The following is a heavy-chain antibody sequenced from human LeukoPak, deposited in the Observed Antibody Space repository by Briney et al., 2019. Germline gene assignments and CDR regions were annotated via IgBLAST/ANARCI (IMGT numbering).Heavy chain of an antibody. CDR2: IIPIFGTA. D-gene: IGHD1-7*01. J-gene: IGHJ5*02. Sequence: SVKVSCKASGGTFSSYAISRVRQAPGQGLEWMGGIIPIFGTANYAQKFQGRVTITADESTSTAYMELSSLRSEDTAVYYCARDTLELRDGWFDPWGQGTLVTVSS. CDR3: ARDTLELRDGWFDP. CDR1: GGTFSSYA. V-gene: IGHV1-69*01.